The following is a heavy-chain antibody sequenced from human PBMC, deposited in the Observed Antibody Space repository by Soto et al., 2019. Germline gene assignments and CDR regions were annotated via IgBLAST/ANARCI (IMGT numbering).Heavy chain of an antibody. V-gene: IGHV3-33*01. CDR1: GFTFSSYG. CDR3: ARDYSQYYFDY. Sequence: QVQLVESGGGVVQPGRSLRLSCAASGFTFSSYGMHWVRQAPGKGLEWVAVIWYDGCNKYYADSVKGRFTISRDNSKNTLYLQMNSLRAEDTAVYYCARDYSQYYFDYWGQGTLVTVSS. D-gene: IGHD6-13*01. CDR2: IWYDGCNK. J-gene: IGHJ4*02.